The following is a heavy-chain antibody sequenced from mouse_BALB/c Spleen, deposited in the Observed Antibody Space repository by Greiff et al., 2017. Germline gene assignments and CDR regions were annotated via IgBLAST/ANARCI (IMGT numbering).Heavy chain of an antibody. V-gene: IGHV1S126*01. D-gene: IGHD1-1*01. CDR2: IDPSDSET. CDR3: ARFRDYYGSSYVAMDY. Sequence: QVQLQQSGPQLVRPGASVKISCKASGYSFTSYWMHWVKQRPGQGLEWIGMIDPSDSETRLNQKFKDKATLTVDKSSSTAYMQLSSPTSEDSAVYYCARFRDYYGSSYVAMDYWGQGTSVTVSS. J-gene: IGHJ4*01. CDR1: GYSFTSYW.